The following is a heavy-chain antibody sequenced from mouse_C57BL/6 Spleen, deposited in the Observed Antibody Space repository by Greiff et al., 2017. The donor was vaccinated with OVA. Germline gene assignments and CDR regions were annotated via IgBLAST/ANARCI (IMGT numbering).Heavy chain of an antibody. Sequence: QVQLQQSGAELMKPGASVKLSCKATGYTFTGYWIEWVKQRPGHGLEWIGEILPGSGSTNYNEKLKGKATFTADTSSNTAYLQLGSLTTEDSAIYYCARGTTVVAEDAMDYWGQGTSVTVSS. CDR1: GYTFTGYW. CDR2: ILPGSGST. D-gene: IGHD1-1*01. J-gene: IGHJ4*01. CDR3: ARGTTVVAEDAMDY. V-gene: IGHV1-9*01.